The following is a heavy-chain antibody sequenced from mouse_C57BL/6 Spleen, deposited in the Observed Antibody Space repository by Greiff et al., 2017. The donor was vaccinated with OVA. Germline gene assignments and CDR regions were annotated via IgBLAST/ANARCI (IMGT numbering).Heavy chain of an antibody. CDR3: ARGTGKRGVYYFDY. J-gene: IGHJ2*01. Sequence: EVQGVESGGGLVKPGGSLKLSCAASGFTFSDYGMHWVRQAPEKGLEWVAYISSGSSTIYYADTVKGRFTISRDNAKNTLFLQMTSLRSEDTAMYYCARGTGKRGVYYFDYWGQGTTLTVSS. V-gene: IGHV5-17*01. CDR2: ISSGSSTI. CDR1: GFTFSDYG. D-gene: IGHD4-1*01.